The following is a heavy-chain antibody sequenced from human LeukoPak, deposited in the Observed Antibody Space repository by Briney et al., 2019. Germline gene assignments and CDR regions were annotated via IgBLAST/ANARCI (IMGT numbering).Heavy chain of an antibody. J-gene: IGHJ4*02. V-gene: IGHV3-74*01. CDR3: ARGPNSNWSGLDF. Sequence: GGSLRLSCTASGFSFSGHWMHWARQLPGKGRVWVSRISPTGSTTSYADSVKGRFTVSRDNAKNTLYLQVNNLRAEDTAVYYCARGPNSNWSGLDFWGQGTLLTVSS. CDR1: GFSFSGHW. CDR2: ISPTGSTT. D-gene: IGHD6-6*01.